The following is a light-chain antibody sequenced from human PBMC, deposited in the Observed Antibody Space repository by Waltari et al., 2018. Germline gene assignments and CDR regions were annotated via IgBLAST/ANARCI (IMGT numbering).Light chain of an antibody. J-gene: IGLJ2*01. CDR2: EVN. CDR1: SSDVGGYNY. CDR3: TSYAGSHNWV. Sequence: QSALTQPPSASRSPGQSVTISCTGTSSDVGGYNYVSWYQHHPGKAPKLMISEVNKRPSGVPDRFSGSKSGNTASLTVSGLQADDEADYYCTSYAGSHNWVFGGGTKLTVL. V-gene: IGLV2-8*02.